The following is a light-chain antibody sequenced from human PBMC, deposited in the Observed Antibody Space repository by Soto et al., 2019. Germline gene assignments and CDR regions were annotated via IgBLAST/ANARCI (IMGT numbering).Light chain of an antibody. CDR1: QSISSW. V-gene: IGKV1-5*01. CDR2: DAS. Sequence: IPLTQSPSSLSASLVDRVIITCRSSQSISSWLAWYQQQPRKAPTLLLYDASTLERGVPPTFSGSGSGTDLTLTINGLQPEDFASYYCQQSYSMSPITFGQGTRLEIK. CDR3: QQSYSMSPIT. J-gene: IGKJ5*01.